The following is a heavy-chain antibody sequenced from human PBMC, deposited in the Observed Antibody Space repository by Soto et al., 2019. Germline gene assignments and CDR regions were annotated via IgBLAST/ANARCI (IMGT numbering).Heavy chain of an antibody. CDR2: INTNTGNP. Sequence: GASVKVSCKASGYTFTSYAMNWVRQAPGQGLEWMGWINTNTGNPTYAQGFTGRFVFSLDTSVSTAYLQICSLKAEDTAVYYCARTIAVAGHYGMDVWGQGTTVTVSS. J-gene: IGHJ6*02. D-gene: IGHD6-19*01. CDR3: ARTIAVAGHYGMDV. V-gene: IGHV7-4-1*01. CDR1: GYTFTSYA.